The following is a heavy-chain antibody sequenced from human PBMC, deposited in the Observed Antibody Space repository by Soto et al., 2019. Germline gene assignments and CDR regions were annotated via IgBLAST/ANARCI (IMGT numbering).Heavy chain of an antibody. Sequence: PSETLSLTCTVSGGSISSGDYYWSWIRQPPGKGLEWIGYIYNSGSTNYNPSLKSRVTISVDTSKNQFSLKLTSVTAADTAVYYWARDRCSGGTCSGNWFDPWGQGTLVTVSS. CDR2: IYNSGST. D-gene: IGHD2-15*01. CDR3: ARDRCSGGTCSGNWFDP. J-gene: IGHJ5*02. V-gene: IGHV4-30-4*01. CDR1: GGSISSGDYY.